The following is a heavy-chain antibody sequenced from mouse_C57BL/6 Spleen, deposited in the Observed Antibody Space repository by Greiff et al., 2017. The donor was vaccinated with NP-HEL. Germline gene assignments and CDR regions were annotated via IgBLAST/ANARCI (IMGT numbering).Heavy chain of an antibody. V-gene: IGHV1-59*01. CDR2: IDPSDSYT. Sequence: QVQLQQPGAELVRPGTSVKLSCKASGYTFTSYWMHWVKQRPGQGLEWIGVIDPSDSYTNYNQKFKGKATLTVDTSSSTAYMQLSSLTSEDSAVYYCASSYYYGSSLWGTGTTVTVSS. CDR3: ASSYYYGSSL. CDR1: GYTFTSYW. D-gene: IGHD1-1*01. J-gene: IGHJ1*03.